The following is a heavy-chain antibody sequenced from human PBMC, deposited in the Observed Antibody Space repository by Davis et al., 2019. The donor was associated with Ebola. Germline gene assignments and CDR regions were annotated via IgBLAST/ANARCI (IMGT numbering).Heavy chain of an antibody. CDR3: TRHVSGDFWYFDL. Sequence: GESLKISCAASGFTFSSYAMHWVRQAPGKGLEWVAVIWHDGSNEHYADSVKGRFTISRDNSKNTVYLQMNSLRAEDTAVYYCTRHVSGDFWYFDLWGRGTLVTVSS. V-gene: IGHV3-33*01. J-gene: IGHJ2*01. D-gene: IGHD4-17*01. CDR1: GFTFSSYA. CDR2: IWHDGSNE.